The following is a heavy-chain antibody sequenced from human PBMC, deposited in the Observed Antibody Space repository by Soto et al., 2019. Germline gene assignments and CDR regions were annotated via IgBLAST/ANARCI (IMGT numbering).Heavy chain of an antibody. Sequence: QVQLQESGPGLVNPSQTLSLTCTVSGGSMSSGDYYWSWIRQPPGKGLEWIGYISHSGNTYYNPSLRSRISLSVDTSKNQFSLQVTSVTAADTAVYYCVREVEYYSISSNWFDPWGQGTLVAVSS. CDR1: GGSMSSGDYY. V-gene: IGHV4-30-4*01. CDR2: ISHSGNT. D-gene: IGHD6-6*01. J-gene: IGHJ5*02. CDR3: VREVEYYSISSNWFDP.